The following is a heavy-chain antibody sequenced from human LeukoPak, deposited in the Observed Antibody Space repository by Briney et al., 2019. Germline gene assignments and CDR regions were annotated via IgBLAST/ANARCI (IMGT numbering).Heavy chain of an antibody. D-gene: IGHD6-13*01. Sequence: GASVKVSCKASGYTFTRYAMHWERQAPGQRLEWMGWINAGNGNTKYSQKFQGRVTITRDTSASTAYMELSSLRSEDTAVYYCARGKRAAAAGTGTYYYYGMDVWGKGTTVTVSS. CDR2: INAGNGNT. J-gene: IGHJ6*04. CDR1: GYTFTRYA. V-gene: IGHV1-3*01. CDR3: ARGKRAAAAGTGTYYYYGMDV.